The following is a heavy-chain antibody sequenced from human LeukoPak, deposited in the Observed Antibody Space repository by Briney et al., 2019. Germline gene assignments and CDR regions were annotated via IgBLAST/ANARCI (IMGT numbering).Heavy chain of an antibody. CDR2: IYSGGSA. CDR1: GGSISSSSYY. J-gene: IGHJ6*03. V-gene: IGHV3-53*01. D-gene: IGHD1-7*01. CDR3: ARVAKKKGQYNWNYAQPTAYYYYYMDV. Sequence: PSETLSLTCTVSGGSISSSSYYWSWVRQAPGKGLEWVSVIYSGGSAYYADSVKGRFTISRDNSKNTLYLQMNSLRAEDTAVYYCARVAKKKGQYNWNYAQPTAYYYYYMDVWGKGTTVTVSS.